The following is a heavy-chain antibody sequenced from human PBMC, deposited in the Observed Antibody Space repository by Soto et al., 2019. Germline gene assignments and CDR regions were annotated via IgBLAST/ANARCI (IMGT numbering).Heavy chain of an antibody. CDR3: ASTYSTSWYWFDP. CDR1: GFSLSNAGLG. D-gene: IGHD6-13*01. J-gene: IGHJ5*02. CDR2: IFSNDAK. V-gene: IGHV2-26*04. Sequence: QVTVKESGPVLVKPTETLTMTCTVSGFSLSNAGLGVSWIRQPPGKALAWLAHIFSNDAKSYSTSLKSRITIPSDSPKSQVVLTMTNMDHVDTATYYCASTYSTSWYWFDPWGQGTLVTVSS.